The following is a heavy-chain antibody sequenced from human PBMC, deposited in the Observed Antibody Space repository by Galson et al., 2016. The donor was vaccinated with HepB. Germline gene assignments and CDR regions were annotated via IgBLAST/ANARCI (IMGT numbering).Heavy chain of an antibody. CDR3: ARHWGPSVTLHSYSYGLDV. CDR2: VNPGDSDT. Sequence: QSGAEVKRPGESLRISCKGSGYRFTSYWIGWVRQMPGKGLEWMGIVNPGDSDTRYSPSFQGQVIISADKSLDTAYLQWTSLKASDTALYFCARHWGPSVTLHSYSYGLDVWGQGTTVTVSS. D-gene: IGHD4-17*01. J-gene: IGHJ6*02. CDR1: GYRFTSYW. V-gene: IGHV5-51*01.